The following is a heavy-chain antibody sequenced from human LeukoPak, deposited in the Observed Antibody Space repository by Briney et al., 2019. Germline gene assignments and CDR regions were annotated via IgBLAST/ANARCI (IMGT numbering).Heavy chain of an antibody. CDR3: AKDNDYGDYVSAN. D-gene: IGHD4-17*01. CDR2: ISYDGSNK. V-gene: IGHV3-30-3*01. CDR1: GFTFSSYA. Sequence: GRSLRLSCAASGFTFSSYAMHWVRQAPGKGLEWVAVISYDGSNKYYADSVKGRFTISRDNSKNTLYLQMNSLRAEDTAVYYCAKDNDYGDYVSANWGQGTLVTVSS. J-gene: IGHJ4*02.